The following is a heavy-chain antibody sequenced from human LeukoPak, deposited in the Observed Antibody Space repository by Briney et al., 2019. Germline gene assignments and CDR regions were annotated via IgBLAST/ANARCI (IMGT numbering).Heavy chain of an antibody. CDR2: ISDSGGRT. V-gene: IGHV3-23*01. D-gene: IGHD1-7*01. Sequence: GGSLRLSCAASGFTFSSYAMSWVRQAPGKGLEWVSAISDSGGRTYYADSVKGRFTISRDNSKNTLYLQMNSLRAEDTAVYYCAKEGKTRNWNYYQAKAVYWGQGTLVSVSS. CDR3: AKEGKTRNWNYYQAKAVY. CDR1: GFTFSSYA. J-gene: IGHJ4*02.